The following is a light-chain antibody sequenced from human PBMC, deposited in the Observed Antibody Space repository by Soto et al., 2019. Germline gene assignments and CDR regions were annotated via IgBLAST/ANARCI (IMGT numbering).Light chain of an antibody. CDR3: SSYTSSSTFVV. Sequence: QPVLTQPPSVSGSPGQSVTISCTGTSSDVGSYNRVSWYQQPPGTAPKLMIYEVSSRPSGVPDRFSGSKSGNTASLTISGLQAEDEADYYCSSYTSSSTFVVFGGGTKVTVL. CDR2: EVS. V-gene: IGLV2-18*02. CDR1: SSDVGSYNR. J-gene: IGLJ2*01.